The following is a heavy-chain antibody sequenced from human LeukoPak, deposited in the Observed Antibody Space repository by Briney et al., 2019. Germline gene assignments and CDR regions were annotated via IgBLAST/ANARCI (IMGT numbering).Heavy chain of an antibody. D-gene: IGHD2-21*01. CDR3: VRAYHPGGWFDP. Sequence: PGGSLRLSCAASGFTFRRYGMTWVRQAPGKGLEWVASINEDGSEIHYVDSVKGRFTISRDNAKDSLYLQMNSLTAEDTAMYYCVRAYHPGGWFDPWGQGTLVTVSS. J-gene: IGHJ5*02. V-gene: IGHV3-7*04. CDR1: GFTFRRYG. CDR2: INEDGSEI.